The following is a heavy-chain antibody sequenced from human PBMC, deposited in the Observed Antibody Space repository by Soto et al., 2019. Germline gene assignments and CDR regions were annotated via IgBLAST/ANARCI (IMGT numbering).Heavy chain of an antibody. Sequence: PSETLSLTCTVSGGSISSYYWSWIRQPPGKGLEWIGYIYYSGSTNYNPSLKSRVTISVDTSKNQFSLKLSSVTAADTAVYYCARGPLAGSSDYALDVWGQGTTVTVSS. CDR1: GGSISSYY. CDR2: IYYSGST. CDR3: ARGPLAGSSDYALDV. V-gene: IGHV4-59*01. J-gene: IGHJ6*02. D-gene: IGHD3-10*01.